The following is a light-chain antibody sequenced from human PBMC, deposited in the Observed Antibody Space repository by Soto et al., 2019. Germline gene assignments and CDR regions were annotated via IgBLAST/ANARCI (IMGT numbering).Light chain of an antibody. V-gene: IGKV3-20*01. CDR1: KTVSNTY. CDR3: QQYGALPPT. J-gene: IGKJ4*01. Sequence: EIVLTQFPGALSLSPGERVTLSCRASKTVSNTYLAWSQQKSGQAPKFLIYGASNRATGIPDRFSGSGSGTDFTLPISRLEPEDFAVYYCQQYGALPPTFGGGNKVELK. CDR2: GAS.